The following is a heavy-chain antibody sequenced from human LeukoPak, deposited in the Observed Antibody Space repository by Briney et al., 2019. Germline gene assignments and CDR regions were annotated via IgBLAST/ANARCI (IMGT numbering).Heavy chain of an antibody. CDR2: INPNSGGT. V-gene: IGHV1-2*02. CDR3: ARDRYWNYVSDAFDI. J-gene: IGHJ3*02. D-gene: IGHD1-7*01. Sequence: GSVKVSCKASGYTFTGYYMHWVRQAPGQGLEWVGWINPNSGGTNYAQKFQGRVTMTRDTSISTAYMELSRLRSDDTAVYYCARDRYWNYVSDAFDIWGQGTMVTVSS. CDR1: GYTFTGYY.